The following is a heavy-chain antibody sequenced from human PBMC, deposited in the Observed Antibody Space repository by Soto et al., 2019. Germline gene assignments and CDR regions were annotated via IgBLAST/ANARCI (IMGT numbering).Heavy chain of an antibody. CDR2: INTSGGNT. D-gene: IGHD6-13*01. CDR3: TKDWQHDS. J-gene: IGHJ5*01. CDR1: GFTFSNYA. V-gene: IGHV3-23*01. Sequence: EVQLLESGGGLVQPGGSLRLYCAASGFTFSNYAMTWVRQAPGKGLECVSTINTSGGNTHYADSVKGRFSGSRDNSKNTLSLQMNSLRAEDTAVYYCTKDWQHDSWGQGTLVTVSS.